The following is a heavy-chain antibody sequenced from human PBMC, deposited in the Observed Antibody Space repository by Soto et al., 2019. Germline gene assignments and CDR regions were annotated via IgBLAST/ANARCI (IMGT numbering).Heavy chain of an antibody. CDR2: IWYDGSNK. CDR3: ARDWAMWLARPSNYGMDV. V-gene: IGHV3-33*01. CDR1: GFTFSSYG. D-gene: IGHD6-19*01. Sequence: GGSLRLSCAASGFTFSSYGMRWVRQAPGEGLEWVAVIWYDGSNKYYADSVKGRFTISRDNSKNTLYLQMNSLRAEDTAVYYCARDWAMWLARPSNYGMDVWGQGTTVTVSS. J-gene: IGHJ6*02.